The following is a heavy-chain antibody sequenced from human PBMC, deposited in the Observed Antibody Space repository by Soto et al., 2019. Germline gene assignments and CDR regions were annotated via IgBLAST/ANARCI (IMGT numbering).Heavy chain of an antibody. CDR1: GFTFSSYG. V-gene: IGHV3-33*01. CDR2: IWYDGSNK. D-gene: IGHD3-16*02. CDR3: ARDRGIGWFDP. J-gene: IGHJ5*02. Sequence: GGSLRLSCAASGFTFSSYGMHWVRQAPGKGLEWVAVIWYDGSNKYYADSVKGRFTISRDNSKNTLYLQMNSLRAEDTAVYYCARDRGIGWFDPWGQGTLVTVSS.